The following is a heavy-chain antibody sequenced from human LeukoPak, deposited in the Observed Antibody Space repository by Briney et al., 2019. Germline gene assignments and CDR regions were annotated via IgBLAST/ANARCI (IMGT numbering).Heavy chain of an antibody. D-gene: IGHD3-10*01. V-gene: IGHV3-30*03. Sequence: PGGSLRLSYAASGFTFRTYGMHWVRQAPGKGLEWVAVISHDGGLQIYADSVKGRFTISRDNSKNTLYLQMNSLRVEDSALYYCARGYYGSGSYYMGNYWGQGTLVTVSS. CDR1: GFTFRTYG. J-gene: IGHJ4*02. CDR2: ISHDGGLQ. CDR3: ARGYYGSGSYYMGNY.